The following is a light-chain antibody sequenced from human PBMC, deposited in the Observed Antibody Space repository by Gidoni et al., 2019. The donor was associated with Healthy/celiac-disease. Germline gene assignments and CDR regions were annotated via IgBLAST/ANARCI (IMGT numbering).Light chain of an antibody. CDR1: SSNIGSNT. J-gene: IGLJ3*02. Sequence: QSVLTPPPSASGTPGQRVTISCSGSSSNIGSNTVNWYQQLPGTDPKLLIYSNNQRPSGVPDRFSGSKSGTSASLAISGLQSEDEADYYCAAWDDSLNGVFGGGTKLTVL. CDR3: AAWDDSLNGV. CDR2: SNN. V-gene: IGLV1-44*01.